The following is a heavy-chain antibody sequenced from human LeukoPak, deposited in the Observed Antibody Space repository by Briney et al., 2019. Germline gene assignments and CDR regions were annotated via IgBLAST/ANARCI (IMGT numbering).Heavy chain of an antibody. J-gene: IGHJ3*02. CDR1: GGSISSSNW. V-gene: IGHV4-61*01. CDR2: IYYSGST. Sequence: SQTLSLTCTVSGGSISSSNWWSWVRQPPGKGLEWIGYIYYSGSTNYNPSLKSRVTISVDTSKNQFSLKLSSVTAADTAVYYCARGLMWSDAFDIWGQGTMVTVSS. CDR3: ARGLMWSDAFDI. D-gene: IGHD2-21*01.